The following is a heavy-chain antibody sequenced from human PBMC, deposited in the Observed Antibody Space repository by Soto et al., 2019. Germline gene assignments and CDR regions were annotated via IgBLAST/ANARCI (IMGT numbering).Heavy chain of an antibody. CDR2: ISYDGNVK. CDR3: AKDLKVSGGFHGSLNYYYGMDV. CDR1: GFSFSNHS. V-gene: IGHV3-30*18. D-gene: IGHD3-10*01. Sequence: QVQLAESGGGVVQPGRSLRLSCAASGFSFSNHSMQWVRQAPGKGLEWVAVISYDGNVKYYTDSVKGRFTISRDNSQSTLFLQMDSLRPEDAAVYYCAKDLKVSGGFHGSLNYYYGMDVWGQGTTVTVSS. J-gene: IGHJ6*02.